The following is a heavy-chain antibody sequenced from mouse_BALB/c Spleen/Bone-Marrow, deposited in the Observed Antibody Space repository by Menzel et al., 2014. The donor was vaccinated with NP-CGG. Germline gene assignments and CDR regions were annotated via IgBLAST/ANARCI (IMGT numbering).Heavy chain of an antibody. J-gene: IGHJ2*01. Sequence: VQLQQSGGGLVQPGGSLRLSCATSGFTFTDYYMNWVRQPPGKALEWLGFISNKANGYTTEYSASVKGRFTISRDNSQSILYLQMNTLRAEDSATYYCARDKGGILFDYWGQGITLTVSS. CDR1: GFTFTDYY. D-gene: IGHD1-1*02. V-gene: IGHV7-3*02. CDR2: ISNKANGYTT. CDR3: ARDKGGILFDY.